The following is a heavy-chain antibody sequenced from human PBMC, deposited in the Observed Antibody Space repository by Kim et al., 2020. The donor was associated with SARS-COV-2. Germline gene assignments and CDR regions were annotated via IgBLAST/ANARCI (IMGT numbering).Heavy chain of an antibody. V-gene: IGHV3-33*01. CDR1: GFTFSNYG. CDR3: AREAWLGFGDPRDF. J-gene: IGHJ4*02. Sequence: GGSLRLSCVASGFTFSNYGMHWVRQAPGKGLEWVASIWYDGSNENYADSLKGRFTISRDNSKNTLYLQMNSLRAEDTALYYCAREAWLGFGDPRDFWGQGTLVTVSS. CDR2: IWYDGSNE. D-gene: IGHD6-19*01.